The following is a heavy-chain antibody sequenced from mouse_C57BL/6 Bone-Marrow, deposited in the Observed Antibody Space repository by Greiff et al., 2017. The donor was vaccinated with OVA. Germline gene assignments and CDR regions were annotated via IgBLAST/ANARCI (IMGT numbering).Heavy chain of an antibody. CDR3: ARGGGILDY. J-gene: IGHJ2*01. Sequence: EVKLVESEGGLVQPGSSMKLSCTASGFTFSDYYMAWVRQVPEKGLEWVAKINNDGSSPYYLDSLKSRFIISRDNAKNILYLQMSSLKSEDTATYCCARGGGILDYWGQGTTLTVSS. CDR2: INNDGSSP. V-gene: IGHV5-16*01. D-gene: IGHD1-1*01. CDR1: GFTFSDYY.